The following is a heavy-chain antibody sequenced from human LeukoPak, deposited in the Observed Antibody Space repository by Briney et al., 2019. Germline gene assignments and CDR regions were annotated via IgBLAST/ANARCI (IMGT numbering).Heavy chain of an antibody. CDR2: IYHSGTT. CDR3: ARSPYAYYFDY. Sequence: SETLSLTCTVSGDSINSNNYYWVWLRQPPGKGLDWIGSIYHSGTTFYNPPLKSRVTISADTSRNYFSLKLTSVTAADTAVYYCARSPYAYYFDYWGQGTLVTVSS. CDR1: GDSINSNNYY. D-gene: IGHD3-16*01. V-gene: IGHV4-39*02. J-gene: IGHJ4*02.